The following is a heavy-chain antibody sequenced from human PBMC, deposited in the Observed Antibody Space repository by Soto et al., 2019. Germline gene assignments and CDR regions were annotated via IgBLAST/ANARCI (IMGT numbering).Heavy chain of an antibody. Sequence: QVQLQESGPGLVKPSETLSLTCTVSGGSISSYYWSWIRQPPGKGLEWIGYIYYTGYTNYNPSLKSRVTISVDTSKHQFSLNVSSVTAADTAVYYCARVKWFGESGFDYWGQGTLVTVSS. CDR1: GGSISSYY. J-gene: IGHJ4*02. D-gene: IGHD3-10*01. V-gene: IGHV4-59*01. CDR2: IYYTGYT. CDR3: ARVKWFGESGFDY.